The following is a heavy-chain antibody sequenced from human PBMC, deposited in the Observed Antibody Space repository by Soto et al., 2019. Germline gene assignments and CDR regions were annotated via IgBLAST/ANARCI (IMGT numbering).Heavy chain of an antibody. CDR3: AREQGAFTLVRGDVDY. CDR2: IRRTVSGATA. Sequence: DVQLVESGGGLVEPGRSLRLSCTASGFTFGAYSMSWFRQAPGKGLEWVSFIRRTVSGATAEYAASVRGRFTVSRDDSQSIVYLQMNSLKSEDTAVYYCAREQGAFTLVRGDVDYWGQGTLVTVSS. V-gene: IGHV3-49*03. CDR1: GFTFGAYS. J-gene: IGHJ4*02. D-gene: IGHD3-10*01.